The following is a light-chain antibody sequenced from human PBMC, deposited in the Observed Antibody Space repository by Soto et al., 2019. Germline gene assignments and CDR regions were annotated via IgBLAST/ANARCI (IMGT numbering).Light chain of an antibody. V-gene: IGKV3-20*01. CDR1: QSVGNNY. CDR2: DAS. J-gene: IGKJ4*01. Sequence: EIVLTQSPGTLSLSPGERATLSCRASQSVGNNYLAWYQQKPGQAPRFLIYDASSRATGIPDRFSGSGSGTDFTLTISRLEPEDFAVYYCQQYGSTPCTFGGGTKVEIK. CDR3: QQYGSTPCT.